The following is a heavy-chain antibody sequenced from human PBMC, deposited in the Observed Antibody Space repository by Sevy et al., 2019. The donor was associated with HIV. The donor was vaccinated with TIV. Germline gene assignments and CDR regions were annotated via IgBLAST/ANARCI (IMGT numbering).Heavy chain of an antibody. D-gene: IGHD6-25*01. CDR2: ISTINNYI. CDR1: GFTFSSYS. J-gene: IGHJ6*02. V-gene: IGHV3-21*01. CDR3: ARMGGLTDNGMDV. Sequence: GGSLRLSCAASGFTFSSYSMNWVRQAPGKGLEWVSSISTINNYIYYAYSMKGRFTISSDNAKNSLFLQMNSLRAEDTAVYYCARMGGLTDNGMDVWGQGTTVTVSS.